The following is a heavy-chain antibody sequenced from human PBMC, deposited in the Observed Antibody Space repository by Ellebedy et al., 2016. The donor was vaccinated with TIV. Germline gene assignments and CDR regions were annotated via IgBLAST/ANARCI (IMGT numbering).Heavy chain of an antibody. J-gene: IGHJ4*02. Sequence: GESLKISXAASGFTFSSYAMSWVRQAPGKGLEWVSAISGSGGSTYYADSVKGRFTISRDNSKNTLYLQMNSLRAEDTAVYYCAKDQDWLLYFDYWGQGTLVTVSS. CDR3: AKDQDWLLYFDY. CDR2: ISGSGGST. CDR1: GFTFSSYA. D-gene: IGHD3/OR15-3a*01. V-gene: IGHV3-23*01.